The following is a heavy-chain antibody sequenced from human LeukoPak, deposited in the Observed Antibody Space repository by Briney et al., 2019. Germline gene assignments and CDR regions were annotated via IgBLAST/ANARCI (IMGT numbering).Heavy chain of an antibody. CDR2: IYASGST. D-gene: IGHD2-15*01. CDR1: GDSISIYY. V-gene: IGHV4-4*07. J-gene: IGHJ4*02. Sequence: SETLSLTCTVSGDSISIYYWSWIRQPAGKGLEWIGRIYASGSTNYNPSLKSRVTMSVDTSKNQFSLKLSSVTAADTAVYYCARTPPVRGVYFDYWGQGTLVTVSS. CDR3: ARTPPVRGVYFDY.